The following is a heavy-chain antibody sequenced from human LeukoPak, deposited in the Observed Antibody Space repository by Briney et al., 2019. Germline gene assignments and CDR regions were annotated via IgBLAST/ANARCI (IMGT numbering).Heavy chain of an antibody. V-gene: IGHV5-51*01. D-gene: IGHD5-24*01. CDR1: GYSFTSYW. CDR3: ARPRDGYCDY. J-gene: IGHJ4*02. CDR2: IFPGDSDT. Sequence: GESLKVSCQTSGYSFTSYWIGWVRQMPGQGLEWMGIIFPGDSDTRYSPSFQGQVTISADKSITTAFLQWSSLKASDTAMYYCARPRDGYCDYWGQGTLVTVSS.